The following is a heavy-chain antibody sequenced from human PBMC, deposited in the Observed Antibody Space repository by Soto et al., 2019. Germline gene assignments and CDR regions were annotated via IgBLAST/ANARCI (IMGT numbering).Heavy chain of an antibody. J-gene: IGHJ4*02. CDR1: GFTFSSNS. D-gene: IGHD6-6*01. V-gene: IGHV3-21*01. CDR2: ISSSSSYI. Sequence: GGSLRLSCAASGFTFSSNSMNWVRQAPGKGLEWVSSISSSSSYIYYADSVMGRFTISRDNAKNSLYLQMNSLRARDTSVYYCAREGMYSSSSYWGQGTLVTVSS. CDR3: AREGMYSSSSY.